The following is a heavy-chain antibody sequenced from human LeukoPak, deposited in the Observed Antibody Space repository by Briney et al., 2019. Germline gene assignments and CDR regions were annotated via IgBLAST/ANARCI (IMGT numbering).Heavy chain of an antibody. CDR3: ARQWGRYCSSTSCYADY. V-gene: IGHV5-51*01. D-gene: IGHD2-2*01. J-gene: IGHJ4*02. CDR2: IYPGDSDT. CDR1: GYSFTSYW. Sequence: GESLKISCKGSGYSFTSYWIGWVRQMPGKGLEWMGIIYPGDSDTRYRPSFQGQVTISADKSISTAYLQWSSLKASDTAMYYCARQWGRYCSSTSCYADYWGQGTLVTVSS.